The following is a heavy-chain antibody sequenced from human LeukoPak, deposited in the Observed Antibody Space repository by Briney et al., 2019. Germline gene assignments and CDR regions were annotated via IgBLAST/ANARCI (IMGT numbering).Heavy chain of an antibody. D-gene: IGHD5-24*01. CDR1: GFSFGNYG. J-gene: IGHJ6*03. Sequence: GGSLRLSCVASGFSFGNYGMHWVRQVPGKGLEWVSLITWDASGTYYADSVKGRFIISRDNSKNSLYLQMNSLRVEDTALYYCAKGARDYNFWYYYMDVWGKGTTVIVSS. CDR3: AKGARDYNFWYYYMDV. V-gene: IGHV3-43D*03. CDR2: ITWDASGT.